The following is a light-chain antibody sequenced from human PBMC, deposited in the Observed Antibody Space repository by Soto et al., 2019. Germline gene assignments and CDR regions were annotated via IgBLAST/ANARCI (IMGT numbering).Light chain of an antibody. CDR1: QSVSRW. CDR2: DAS. Sequence: DIQMTQSPSTLSASVGDRVTITFRASQSVSRWVAWYQQRPGKAPKVLIWDASSLQRGVPSRFSGSGSGTEFSLTISSLQPDDFATYYYQQYNGYSTWTFGQGTKVDI. J-gene: IGKJ1*01. V-gene: IGKV1-5*01. CDR3: QQYNGYSTWT.